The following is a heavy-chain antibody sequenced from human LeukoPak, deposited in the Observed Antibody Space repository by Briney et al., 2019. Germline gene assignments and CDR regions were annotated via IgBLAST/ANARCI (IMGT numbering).Heavy chain of an antibody. Sequence: ASVKVSCKASGYTFTGYYMHWVRQAPGRGLEWMGWINPNSGGTNYAQKFQGRVTMTRDTSISTAYMELSRLRSDDTAVYYCARVYVWGTNYYFNYWGQGTLVTVSS. D-gene: IGHD3-16*01. CDR1: GYTFTGYY. V-gene: IGHV1-2*02. J-gene: IGHJ4*02. CDR2: INPNSGGT. CDR3: ARVYVWGTNYYFNY.